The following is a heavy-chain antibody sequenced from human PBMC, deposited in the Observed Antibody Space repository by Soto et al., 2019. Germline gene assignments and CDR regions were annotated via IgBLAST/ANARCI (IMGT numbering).Heavy chain of an antibody. CDR3: VRDGSKSLRDWFDP. Sequence: SETLSLTCNVSGGSISKFYWAWIRKTTGNGLEWMGRVYATGTTDYNPSLRSRVAMSVDISKKTFSLRLRSVTGADSGVYYCVRDGSKSLRDWFDPWGQGILVTVYS. CDR2: VYATGTT. D-gene: IGHD3-16*01. V-gene: IGHV4-4*07. J-gene: IGHJ5*02. CDR1: GGSISKFY.